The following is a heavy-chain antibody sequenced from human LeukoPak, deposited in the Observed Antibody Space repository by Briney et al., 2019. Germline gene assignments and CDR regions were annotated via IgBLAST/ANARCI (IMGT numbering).Heavy chain of an antibody. CDR3: ARAAADPYYYYYMDV. D-gene: IGHD6-13*01. Sequence: GASVKVSCKASGYTFTSYGISWVRQAPGQGLEWMGWISAYNGNTNYAQKLQGRVTMTTDTSTSTAYMELRSLRSDDTAVYYCARAAADPYYYYYMDVWGKGTTVTVSS. CDR2: ISAYNGNT. J-gene: IGHJ6*03. V-gene: IGHV1-18*01. CDR1: GYTFTSYG.